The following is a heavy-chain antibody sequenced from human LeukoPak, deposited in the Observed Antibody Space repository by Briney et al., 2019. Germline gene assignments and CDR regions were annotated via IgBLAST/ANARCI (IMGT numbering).Heavy chain of an antibody. CDR1: GGSVSDYY. J-gene: IGHJ6*03. Sequence: SETLSLTCTVSGGSVSDYYWSWIRQPPGKGLECIGYIYYSDSTNYNPSLKSRVAVSVDTSKNQFSLKLSSVTAADTAVYYCARFPGSAEYRHYYYMDVWGKGTTVTVSS. D-gene: IGHD2-15*01. CDR2: IYYSDST. CDR3: ARFPGSAEYRHYYYMDV. V-gene: IGHV4-59*02.